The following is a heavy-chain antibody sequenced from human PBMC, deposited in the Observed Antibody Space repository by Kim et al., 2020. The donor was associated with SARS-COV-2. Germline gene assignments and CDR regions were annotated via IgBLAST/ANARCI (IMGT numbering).Heavy chain of an antibody. V-gene: IGHV3-23*01. J-gene: IGHJ4*02. D-gene: IGHD2-15*01. CDR2: FSGSGGST. Sequence: GGSLRLSCAASGYTFSSYAMSWVRQPPGKGLGWVSAFSGSGGSTYYADSVKGRFTISRDKSKNTLYLQMNSLRAEDTAVYYCAKDLMDIVVVVAAIWGAFDYWVQGTLVSVCS. CDR3: AKDLMDIVVVVAAIWGAFDY. CDR1: GYTFSSYA.